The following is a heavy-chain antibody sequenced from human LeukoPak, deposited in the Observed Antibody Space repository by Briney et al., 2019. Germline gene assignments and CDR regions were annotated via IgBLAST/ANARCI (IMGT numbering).Heavy chain of an antibody. CDR3: AKVIGAADCYYYYMDV. D-gene: IGHD1-26*01. CDR1: GGSISSSSYY. Sequence: SETLSLTCTVSGGSISSSSYYWGWIRQPPGKGLEWIGSIYYSGSTYYNPSLKSRVTISVDTSKNQFSLKLSSVTAADTAVYYCAKVIGAADCYYYYMDVWGKGTTVTVSS. CDR2: IYYSGST. V-gene: IGHV4-39*07. J-gene: IGHJ6*03.